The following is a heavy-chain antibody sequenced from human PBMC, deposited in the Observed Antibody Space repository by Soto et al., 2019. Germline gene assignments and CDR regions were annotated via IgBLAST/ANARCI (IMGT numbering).Heavy chain of an antibody. D-gene: IGHD3-22*01. Sequence: QVQLVESGGGVVQPGRSLRLSCAASGFTFRSYGMHWVRQAPGKGLEWVAVISYDGSNKYYADSVKGRFTISRDNSKNTLYLQMNSLRAEDTAVYYCAKDAFLDYDSSGYLDYWGQGTLVTVSS. CDR1: GFTFRSYG. CDR3: AKDAFLDYDSSGYLDY. CDR2: ISYDGSNK. J-gene: IGHJ4*02. V-gene: IGHV3-30*18.